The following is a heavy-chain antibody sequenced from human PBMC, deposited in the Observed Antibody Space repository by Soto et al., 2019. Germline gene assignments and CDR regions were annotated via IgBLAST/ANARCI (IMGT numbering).Heavy chain of an antibody. CDR2: ISAYNGNT. CDR1: GYTFTSHG. J-gene: IGHJ4*02. CDR3: ARDQALLGWELLPFDY. Sequence: QVQLVQSGAEVKKPGASVKVSCKASGYTFTSHGISWVRQAPGQGLEWMGWISAYNGNTNYAQKLQGRVTMTTDTSTSTAYMELRSLRSDDMAVYYCARDQALLGWELLPFDYWGQGTLVTVSS. D-gene: IGHD1-26*01. V-gene: IGHV1-18*03.